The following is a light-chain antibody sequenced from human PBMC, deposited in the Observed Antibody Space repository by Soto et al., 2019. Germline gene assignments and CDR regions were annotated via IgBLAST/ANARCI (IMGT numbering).Light chain of an antibody. CDR2: DAS. J-gene: IGKJ4*01. CDR3: QQRRDWPLT. CDR1: HSVNNY. Sequence: EIVLTQSPATLSLSPGERATLSCRASHSVNNYLAWYQQKPGQAPRLLIYDASNMATGIPAKFSGGGSGTDFTLTNSSVEPEDFAVYYCQQRRDWPLTFGGGTKVDI. V-gene: IGKV3-11*01.